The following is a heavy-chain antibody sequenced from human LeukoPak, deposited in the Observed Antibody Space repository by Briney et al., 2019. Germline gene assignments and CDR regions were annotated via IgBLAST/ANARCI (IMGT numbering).Heavy chain of an antibody. CDR3: ARGRYSSTTYYFDS. D-gene: IGHD6-13*01. CDR2: IKQDGSEK. J-gene: IGHJ4*02. CDR1: GFTFSTSG. V-gene: IGHV3-7*03. Sequence: GGSLRLSCAASGFTFSTSGMHWVRQAPGKGLEWVANIKQDGSEKYYVDSVKGRFTISRDNAQNSLWLQMISLRAEDTAVYCCARGRYSSTTYYFDSWGQGALVTVSS.